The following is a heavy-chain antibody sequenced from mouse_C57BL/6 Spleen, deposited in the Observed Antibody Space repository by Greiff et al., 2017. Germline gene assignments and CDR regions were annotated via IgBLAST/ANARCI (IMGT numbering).Heavy chain of an antibody. Sequence: QVQLKQSGAELARPGASVKLSCKASGYTFTSYGISWVKQRTGQGLEWIGEIYPRSGNTYYTEKFKGKATLTADKSSSTAYMELRSLTSEDSAVYFCARYDSNYLCYDAMDYWGQGTSVTVSS. CDR2: IYPRSGNT. J-gene: IGHJ4*01. CDR3: ARYDSNYLCYDAMDY. CDR1: GYTFTSYG. V-gene: IGHV1-81*01. D-gene: IGHD2-5*01.